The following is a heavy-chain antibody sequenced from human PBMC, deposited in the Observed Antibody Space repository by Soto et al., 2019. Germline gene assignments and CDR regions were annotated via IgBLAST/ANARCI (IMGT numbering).Heavy chain of an antibody. Sequence: QVQLQESGPGLVKPSETLSLTCTVSGGSISSYYWSWIRQPAGKGLEWIGRIYTSGSTNYNPSLKSRVTMSVDTAKNQFSLKLSSVTAADTAVYYCARHITIFGVGAGGAWCDPWGQGTLVTVSS. CDR2: IYTSGST. D-gene: IGHD3-3*01. CDR1: GGSISSYY. CDR3: ARHITIFGVGAGGAWCDP. V-gene: IGHV4-4*07. J-gene: IGHJ5*02.